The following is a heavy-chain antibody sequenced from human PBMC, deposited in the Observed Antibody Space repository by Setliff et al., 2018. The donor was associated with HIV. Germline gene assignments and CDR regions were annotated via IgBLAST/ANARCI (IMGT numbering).Heavy chain of an antibody. J-gene: IGHJ5*02. CDR1: GGSISSSSYY. CDR3: ASGDHSSSYGFDP. Sequence: PSETLSLTCTVSGGSISSSSYYWGWIRQPPGKGLEWIGSIYYSGSTYYNPSLKSRVTISVDTSKNQFSLKLSSVTAADTAVYYCASGDHSSSYGFDPWGQGTLVTVSS. V-gene: IGHV4-39*07. CDR2: IYYSGST. D-gene: IGHD6-13*01.